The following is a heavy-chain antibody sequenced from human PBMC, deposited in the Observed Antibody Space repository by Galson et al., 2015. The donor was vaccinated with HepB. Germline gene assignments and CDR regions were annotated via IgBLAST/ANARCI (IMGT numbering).Heavy chain of an antibody. CDR1: GYTFSTYS. CDR3: ARGALVVVVAATPDNWFGP. D-gene: IGHD2-15*01. V-gene: IGHV1-18*01. Sequence: SVKVSCKASGYTFSTYSITWVRQAPGQGLEWMGCISPYNHYTSYAQKLQGRVTMTTDTSTSTAYMELRSLRSDDTAVYYCARGALVVVVAATPDNWFGPWGQGALVTVSS. J-gene: IGHJ5*02. CDR2: ISPYNHYT.